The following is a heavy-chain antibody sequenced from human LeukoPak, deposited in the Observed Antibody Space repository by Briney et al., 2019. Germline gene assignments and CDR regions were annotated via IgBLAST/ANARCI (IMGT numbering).Heavy chain of an antibody. CDR2: INPSGGST. CDR1: GYTFTSYY. J-gene: IGHJ6*02. D-gene: IGHD5-18*01. Sequence: ASVKVSCKASGYTFTSYYMHWVRQAPGQGLEWMGIINPSGGSTSYAQKFQGRVTMTRDTSISTAYMELSRLRSDDTAVYYCARPSYSSYGMDVWGQGTTVTVSS. CDR3: ARPSYSSYGMDV. V-gene: IGHV1-46*01.